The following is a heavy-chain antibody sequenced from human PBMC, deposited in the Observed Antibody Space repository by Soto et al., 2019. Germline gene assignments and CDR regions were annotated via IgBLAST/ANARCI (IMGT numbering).Heavy chain of an antibody. D-gene: IGHD7-27*01. CDR1: PYNSNNYW. CDR2: IYPADSAT. J-gene: IGHJ5*02. Sequence: SQKISSKACPYNSNNYWIAWVRQMPGKGLEWMGVIYPADSATSYSPSFRGQATITAAKTIRTGYLQWSRHKGSDTDIYYCARVNLIMAVATTGNLPSPNWFGPWGQGTMVAVSS. CDR3: ARVNLIMAVATTGNLPSPNWFGP. V-gene: IGHV5-51*01.